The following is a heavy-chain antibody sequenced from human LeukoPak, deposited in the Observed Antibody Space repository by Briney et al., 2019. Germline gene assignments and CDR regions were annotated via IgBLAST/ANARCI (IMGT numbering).Heavy chain of an antibody. CDR3: TRVSSGSSRRWFDP. D-gene: IGHD6-13*01. J-gene: IGHJ5*02. V-gene: IGHV3-49*03. Sequence: GGSLRLSCTASGFIFGDDGMSWFRQAPGKGLEWVGFIRSKAYGGTTEYAASVKGRFTLSRDDSKSIAYLQMESLKTEDTAVYYCTRVSSGSSRRWFDPWGQGTLVTVSS. CDR1: GFIFGDDG. CDR2: IRSKAYGGTT.